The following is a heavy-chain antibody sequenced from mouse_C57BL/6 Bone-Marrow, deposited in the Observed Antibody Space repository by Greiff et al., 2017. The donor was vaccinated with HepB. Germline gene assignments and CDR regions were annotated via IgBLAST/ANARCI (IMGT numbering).Heavy chain of an antibody. CDR2: SSSGGSYT. CDR1: GFTFSSYG. V-gene: IGHV5-6*02. CDR3: ARGGYAMDY. Sequence: EVKLEESGGDLVKPGGSLKLSCAASGFTFSSYGMSWVRQTPDKRLEWVATSSSGGSYTYYPDSVKGRFTISRDNAKNTLYLQMSSLKSEDTAMYYCARGGYAMDYWGQGTSVTVSS. J-gene: IGHJ4*01.